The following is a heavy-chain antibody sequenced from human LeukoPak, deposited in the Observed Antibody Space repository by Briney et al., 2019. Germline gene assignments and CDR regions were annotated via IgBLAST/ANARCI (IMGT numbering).Heavy chain of an antibody. CDR3: ARVLSAILDLGY. CDR2: INPSGGST. Sequence: ASVKVSCKASGYTFTSYYMHWVRQAPGQGLESMGIINPSGGSTSYAQKFQGRVTMTRDTSTSTVYMELSSLRSEDTAVYYCARVLSAILDLGYWGQGTLVTVSS. V-gene: IGHV1-46*01. CDR1: GYTFTSYY. J-gene: IGHJ4*02. D-gene: IGHD1-7*01.